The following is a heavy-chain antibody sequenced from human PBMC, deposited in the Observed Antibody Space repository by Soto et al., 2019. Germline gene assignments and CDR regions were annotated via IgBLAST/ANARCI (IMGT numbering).Heavy chain of an antibody. CDR1: GGTFSSYV. J-gene: IGHJ4*02. V-gene: IGHV1-69*12. Sequence: QVQLVQSGAEVKRPGSSVKVSCKACGGTFSSYVFDWVRQTPGQGLEWMGRIIPMFGTTDYAQKFQGRVTITADESTTTAYMDLSSLRSDDTAVYYSAREAVGATWDYWGQGTLVTVSS. D-gene: IGHD1-26*01. CDR2: IIPMFGTT. CDR3: AREAVGATWDY.